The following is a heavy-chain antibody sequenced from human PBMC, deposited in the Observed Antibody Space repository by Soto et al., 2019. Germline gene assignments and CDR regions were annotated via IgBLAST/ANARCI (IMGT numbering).Heavy chain of an antibody. Sequence: PSETVSLTCTVSGCCITNYYWSWIRQPAGKGLEWIGRMYTKERTNYNLSFKSRVTMSVDTSKNQFSLKLNAVTAADTAVYYCARDDYKDGGNNWFDPWGQGTLVTVSS. D-gene: IGHD3-16*01. V-gene: IGHV4-4*07. CDR3: ARDDYKDGGNNWFDP. J-gene: IGHJ5*02. CDR1: GCCITNYY. CDR2: MYTKERT.